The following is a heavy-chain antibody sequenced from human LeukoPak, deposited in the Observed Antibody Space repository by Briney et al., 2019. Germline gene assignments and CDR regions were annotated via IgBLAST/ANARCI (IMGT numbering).Heavy chain of an antibody. CDR1: GGSISSYY. J-gene: IGHJ4*02. Sequence: SETLSLTCTVSGGSISSYYWSWIRQPPGKGLEWIGYIYYSGSTNYNPSLKSRVTISVDTSKNQFSLKLSSVTAADTAVYYCARYDYSNYFGYWGQGTLVTVSS. D-gene: IGHD4-11*01. V-gene: IGHV4-59*12. CDR3: ARYDYSNYFGY. CDR2: IYYSGST.